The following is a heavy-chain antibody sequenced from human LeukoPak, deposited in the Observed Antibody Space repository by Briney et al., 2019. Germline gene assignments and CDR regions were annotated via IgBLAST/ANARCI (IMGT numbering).Heavy chain of an antibody. CDR2: INPNSGGT. CDR3: ATSGYCSGGSCYY. J-gene: IGHJ4*02. CDR1: GYTLTGYY. V-gene: IGHV1-2*02. D-gene: IGHD2-15*01. Sequence: ASVKVSCKASGYTLTGYYMHWVRQAPGQGLEWMGWINPNSGGTNYAQKFQGRVTMTRDTSISTAYMELSRLRSDDTAVYYCATSGYCSGGSCYYWGQGTLVTVSS.